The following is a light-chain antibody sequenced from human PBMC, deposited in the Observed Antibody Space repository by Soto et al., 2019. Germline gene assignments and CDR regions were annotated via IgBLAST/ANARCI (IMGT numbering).Light chain of an antibody. V-gene: IGKV3-20*01. CDR2: SAS. J-gene: IGKJ5*01. CDR1: QSVSSRY. CDR3: QQYGSAPIT. Sequence: EIVLTQSPGTLSLSLGERATLSCKASQSVSSRYLGWYQQKPGQAPRLLIYSASSRATGIPDRFSGSGSGTDFTLTISRLEPEDCAVYYCQQYGSAPITFGQGTRLDIK.